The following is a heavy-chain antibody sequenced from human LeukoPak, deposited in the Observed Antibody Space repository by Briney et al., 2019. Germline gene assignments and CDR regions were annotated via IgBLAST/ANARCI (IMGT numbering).Heavy chain of an antibody. J-gene: IGHJ4*02. D-gene: IGHD3-10*01. Sequence: SGGSLRLSCAASGFTFSSYAMSWVRQAPGKGLEWVSAISGSGDSTYYADSVKGRFTISRDNSKNTLYLQMNSLRAEDTAVYYCARDASGLFYFDYWGQGTLVTVSS. V-gene: IGHV3-23*01. CDR1: GFTFSSYA. CDR3: ARDASGLFYFDY. CDR2: ISGSGDST.